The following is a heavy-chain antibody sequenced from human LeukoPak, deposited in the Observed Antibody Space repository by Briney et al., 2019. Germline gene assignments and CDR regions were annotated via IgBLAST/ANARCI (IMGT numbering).Heavy chain of an antibody. D-gene: IGHD3-16*01. CDR1: GFTFSSYA. Sequence: PSGGSLRLSCAASGFTFSSYAMSWVRQAPGKGLEWVSAISGSGGGTYYADSVKGRFTISRDNSKNTVYLQMNSPRAEDTAVYYCAKDGAAPRTEYFQHWGQGTLVSVSS. J-gene: IGHJ1*01. V-gene: IGHV3-23*01. CDR3: AKDGAAPRTEYFQH. CDR2: ISGSGGGT.